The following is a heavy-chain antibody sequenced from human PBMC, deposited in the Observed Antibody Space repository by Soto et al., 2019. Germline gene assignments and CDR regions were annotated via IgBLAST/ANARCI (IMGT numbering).Heavy chain of an antibody. CDR2: INAGNGNT. CDR3: ARDKDRLQLGGNYYYILDV. Sequence: ASVKVSCKASGYTFTSYAMHWVRQAPGQRLEWMGWINAGNGNTNYAQKLQGRVTMTTDTSTSTAYMELSSLKSDDTAVYYCARDKDRLQLGGNYYYILDVWGQGTAVTVSS. J-gene: IGHJ6*02. CDR1: GYTFTSYA. V-gene: IGHV1-3*01. D-gene: IGHD1-1*01.